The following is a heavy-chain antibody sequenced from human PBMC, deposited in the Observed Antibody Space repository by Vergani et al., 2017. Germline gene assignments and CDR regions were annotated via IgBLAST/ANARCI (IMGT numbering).Heavy chain of an antibody. CDR3: ARDGLDSSSSGLKDYYYYMDV. J-gene: IGHJ6*03. D-gene: IGHD6-6*01. Sequence: QLQLQESGPGLVKPSETLSLTCTVSGGSIRSSSYYWGWIRQPPGKGLEWIGSIYYSGSTYYNPSLKSRVTISVDTSKNQFSLKLSSVTAADTAVYYCARDGLDSSSSGLKDYYYYMDVWGKGTTVTVSS. CDR1: GGSIRSSSYY. V-gene: IGHV4-39*07. CDR2: IYYSGST.